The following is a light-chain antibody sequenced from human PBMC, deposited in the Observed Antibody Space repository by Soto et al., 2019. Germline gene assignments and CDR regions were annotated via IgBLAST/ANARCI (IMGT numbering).Light chain of an antibody. V-gene: IGKV3-11*01. CDR2: DGF. Sequence: VLTQSPATLSLSPGDRASLSCRASQSVGNYLAWYQHRPGQAPRLLIYDGFNRAAGVPARFSGSGSGTDFPLTINPLAPEAFAVYYCHPRIDWPLFGPGTKV. CDR3: HPRIDWPL. J-gene: IGKJ3*01. CDR1: QSVGNY.